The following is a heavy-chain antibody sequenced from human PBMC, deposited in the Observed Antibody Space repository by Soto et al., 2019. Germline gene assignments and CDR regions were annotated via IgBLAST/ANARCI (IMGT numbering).Heavy chain of an antibody. CDR3: ARDLRTLYGMDV. CDR1: GFTVSSNY. CDR2: IYSGDTT. V-gene: IGHV3-53*01. J-gene: IGHJ6*02. Sequence: EVQLAESGGGLIQPGGSLRLSCAASGFTVSSNYMSWVRQAPGKGLEWVSVIYSGDTTYYADSVKGRFTTSRDNSKNTLYLQMNSLRAEDTAVYYCARDLRTLYGMDVWGQGTTVTVSS.